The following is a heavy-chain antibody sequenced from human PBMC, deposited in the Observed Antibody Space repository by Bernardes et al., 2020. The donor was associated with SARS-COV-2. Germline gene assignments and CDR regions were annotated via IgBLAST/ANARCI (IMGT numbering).Heavy chain of an antibody. CDR1: GFTLGAYA. CDR3: ARDLFEAGGIDY. V-gene: IGHV3-53*01. J-gene: IGHJ4*02. D-gene: IGHD3-16*01. Sequence: GGSLRLSCVASGFTLGAYAMNWVRQAPGKGLEWVSVIYSGGSTYYADSVKGRFTISRDNSKNTLYLQMNSLRAEDTAVYYCARDLFEAGGIDYWGQGTLVTVSS. CDR2: IYSGGST.